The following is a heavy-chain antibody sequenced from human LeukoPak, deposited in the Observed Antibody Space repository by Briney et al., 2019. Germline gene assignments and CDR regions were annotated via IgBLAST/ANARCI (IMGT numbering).Heavy chain of an antibody. Sequence: GASVKVSCKASGYTFTSYGISWVRQAPGQGPEWMGWISAYSIYNGNTNYAQKFQGRVTMTTDTSTSTAYMELRSLRSDDTAVYYCARAVAAVVSYYYYGMDVWGQGTTVTVSS. D-gene: IGHD5-18*01. V-gene: IGHV1-18*01. J-gene: IGHJ6*02. CDR3: ARAVAAVVSYYYYGMDV. CDR1: GYTFTSYG. CDR2: ISAYSIYNGNT.